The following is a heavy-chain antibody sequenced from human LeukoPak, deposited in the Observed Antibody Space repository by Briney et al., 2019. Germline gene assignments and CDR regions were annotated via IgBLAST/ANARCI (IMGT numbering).Heavy chain of an antibody. CDR2: IYYRGTT. Sequence: PSETLSLTCTVSGGSINDYYWNWLRQPPGKGLEWIGFIYYRGTTNNNPSLKSRLTTSIDTSKEQFSLNLSSVTAADTAVYYCAGVFSGRRPFELWGQGTLVTVSS. J-gene: IGHJ4*02. CDR3: AGVFSGRRPFEL. V-gene: IGHV4-59*03. CDR1: GGSINDYY. D-gene: IGHD3-10*01.